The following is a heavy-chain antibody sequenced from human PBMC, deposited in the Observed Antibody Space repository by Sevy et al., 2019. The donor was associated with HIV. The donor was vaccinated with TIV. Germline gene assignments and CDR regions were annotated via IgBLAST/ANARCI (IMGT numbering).Heavy chain of an antibody. Sequence: GGSLRLSCAASGLSVSDNYMNWVRQAPGKGLELVSVIYSDGRTYYADSVKGGFTISRDNSKNTLYLHMNNLRPEDTAVYYCARYRYYDASGYYYYYYGMDVWGQGTTVTVSS. V-gene: IGHV3-66*01. J-gene: IGHJ6*02. CDR2: IYSDGRT. D-gene: IGHD3-22*01. CDR1: GLSVSDNY. CDR3: ARYRYYDASGYYYYYYGMDV.